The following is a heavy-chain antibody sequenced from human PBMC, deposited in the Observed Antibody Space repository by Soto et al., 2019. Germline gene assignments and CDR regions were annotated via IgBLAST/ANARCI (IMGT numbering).Heavy chain of an antibody. CDR1: GFTFSPFW. V-gene: IGHV3-74*01. Sequence: PGGSLRLSCAASGFTFSPFWMHWVRQAPGKGLVWVSHINGDGRTTIYADSVKGRFTISRDNAKNTLYLQMNSLRAEDTAVYYCARAGLGYCTSTSCHPGFDIWGQGTMVTVSS. J-gene: IGHJ3*02. CDR2: INGDGRTT. D-gene: IGHD2-2*01. CDR3: ARAGLGYCTSTSCHPGFDI.